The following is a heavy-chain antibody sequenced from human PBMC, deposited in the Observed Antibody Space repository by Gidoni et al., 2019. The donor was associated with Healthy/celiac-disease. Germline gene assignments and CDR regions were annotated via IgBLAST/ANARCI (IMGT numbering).Heavy chain of an antibody. CDR3: ARRDYDILTGSLDYFDY. CDR1: GVTFSSYE. CDR2: ISSSGSTI. D-gene: IGHD3-9*01. Sequence: EVQLVESGGGLVQPGGSRRLSCAASGVTFSSYEMNWVRQAPGKGLEWVSYISSSGSTIYYADSVEGRFTISRDNAKDSLYLQMNSLRAEDTAVYYCARRDYDILTGSLDYFDYWGQGTLVTVSS. V-gene: IGHV3-48*03. J-gene: IGHJ4*02.